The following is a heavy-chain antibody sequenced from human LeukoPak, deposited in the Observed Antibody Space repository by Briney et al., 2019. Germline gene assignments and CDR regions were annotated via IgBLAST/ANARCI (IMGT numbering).Heavy chain of an antibody. D-gene: IGHD2-2*01. CDR2: ISYDGSNK. Sequence: PGGSLRLSCAASGFTFSSYGMHWVRQAPGKGLEWVAVISYDGSNKYYADSVKGRFTISRDNSKNALYLQMNSLRAEDTAVYYCAKGGGVPAAISYDDAFGIWGQGTMVTVSS. V-gene: IGHV3-30*18. CDR1: GFTFSSYG. J-gene: IGHJ3*02. CDR3: AKGGGVPAAISYDDAFGI.